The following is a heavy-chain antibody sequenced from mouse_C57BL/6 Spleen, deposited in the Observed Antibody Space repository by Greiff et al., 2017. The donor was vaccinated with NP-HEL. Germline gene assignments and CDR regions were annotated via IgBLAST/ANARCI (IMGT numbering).Heavy chain of an antibody. V-gene: IGHV5-17*01. CDR3: ARGDSNYGVFDY. J-gene: IGHJ2*01. Sequence: DVMLVESGGGLVKPGGSLKLSCAASGFTFSDYGMHWVRQAPEKGLEWVAYISSGSSTIYYADTVKGRFTISRDNAKNTLFLQMTSLRSEDTAMYYCARGDSNYGVFDYWGQGTTLTVSS. D-gene: IGHD2-5*01. CDR1: GFTFSDYG. CDR2: ISSGSSTI.